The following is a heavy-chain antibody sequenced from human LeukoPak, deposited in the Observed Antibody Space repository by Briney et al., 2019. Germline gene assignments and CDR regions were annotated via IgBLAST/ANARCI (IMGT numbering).Heavy chain of an antibody. J-gene: IGHJ4*02. CDR3: ARRDSSSWSCFDY. CDR1: GGSISSSSYY. D-gene: IGHD6-13*01. CDR2: IYYSGST. Sequence: SETLSLTCTVSGGSISSSSYYWGWIRQPPGKGLEWIGSIYYSGSTYYNPSLKSRVTISVDTSKNQFSLKLSSVTAADTAVYYCARRDSSSWSCFDYWGQGTLVTVSS. V-gene: IGHV4-39*07.